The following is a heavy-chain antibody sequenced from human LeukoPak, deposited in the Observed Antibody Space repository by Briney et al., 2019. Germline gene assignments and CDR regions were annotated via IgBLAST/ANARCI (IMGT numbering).Heavy chain of an antibody. Sequence: SETLSLTCTVSGGSISSSSYYWGWIRQPPGKGLEWIGSIYYSGSTYYNPSLKSRVTISVDTSKNQFSLKLSSVTAADTAVYYCARFPSYSTMVRGVISAIDYWGQGTLVTVSS. CDR2: IYYSGST. CDR1: GGSISSSSYY. D-gene: IGHD3-10*01. V-gene: IGHV4-39*07. CDR3: ARFPSYSTMVRGVISAIDY. J-gene: IGHJ4*02.